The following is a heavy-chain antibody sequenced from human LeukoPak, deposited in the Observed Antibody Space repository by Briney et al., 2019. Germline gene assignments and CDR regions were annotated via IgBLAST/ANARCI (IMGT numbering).Heavy chain of an antibody. CDR3: ARDPYSGSYGNYYYYFMDV. Sequence: PGGSLRLSCAASGFTFSSYAMHWVRQAPGKGLEWVANIKQDGSEKYYVDSVKGRFTISRDNAKNSLYLQMNSLRAEDTAVYYCARDPYSGSYGNYYYYFMDVWGKGTTVTISS. D-gene: IGHD1-26*01. CDR1: GFTFSSYA. V-gene: IGHV3-7*01. J-gene: IGHJ6*03. CDR2: IKQDGSEK.